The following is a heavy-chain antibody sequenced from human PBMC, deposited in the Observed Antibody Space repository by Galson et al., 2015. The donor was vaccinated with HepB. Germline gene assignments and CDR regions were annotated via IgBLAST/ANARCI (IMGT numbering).Heavy chain of an antibody. CDR1: GFTFSSYA. CDR3: ARSGIAAAYGMDV. Sequence: SLRLSCAASGFTFSSYAMHWVRQAPGKGLEWVAVISYDGSNKYYADSVKGRFTISRDNSKNTLYLQMNSLRAEDTAVYYCARSGIAAAYGMDVWGQGTTVTVSS. D-gene: IGHD6-13*01. J-gene: IGHJ6*02. V-gene: IGHV3-30-3*01. CDR2: ISYDGSNK.